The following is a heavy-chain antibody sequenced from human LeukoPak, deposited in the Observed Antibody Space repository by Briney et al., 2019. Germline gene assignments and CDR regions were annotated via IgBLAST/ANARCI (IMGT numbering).Heavy chain of an antibody. D-gene: IGHD1-1*01. Sequence: ASVKVSCKASGFSFPNYGISWVSQAPGQGLEWIGWITAYDGDTNYAQKFQDRVTMATDTSTSTASMELWSLRSDDTAVYYCARDYQLPSGPDLFDIWGQGTVVTVSS. CDR2: ITAYDGDT. J-gene: IGHJ3*02. CDR1: GFSFPNYG. CDR3: ARDYQLPSGPDLFDI. V-gene: IGHV1-18*01.